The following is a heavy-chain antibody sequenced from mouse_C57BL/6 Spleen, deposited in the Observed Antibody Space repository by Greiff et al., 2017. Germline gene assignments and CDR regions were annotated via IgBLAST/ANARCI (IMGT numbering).Heavy chain of an antibody. CDR3: ARGDQDDYFDY. D-gene: IGHD3-2*02. Sequence: QVQLQQPGAELVKPGASVTLSCKASGYTFTSYWMHWVKQRPGQGLEWIGMIHPNSGSTNYNEKFTSKATLTVDKSSSTAYMQLSSLTSEDSAVYYCARGDQDDYFDYWGQGTTLTVSS. CDR1: GYTFTSYW. J-gene: IGHJ2*01. V-gene: IGHV1-64*01. CDR2: IHPNSGST.